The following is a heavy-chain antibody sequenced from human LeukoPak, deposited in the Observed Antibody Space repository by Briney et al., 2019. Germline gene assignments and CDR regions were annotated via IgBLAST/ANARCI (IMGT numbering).Heavy chain of an antibody. D-gene: IGHD4/OR15-4a*01. V-gene: IGHV1-2*02. Sequence: ASVKVSCKASGYTFTDYYIHWVRQAPGQGLEWLGWSYPNSGVTNYAQKFQGRVTMTRDTSINTANMELSRLTSDDTAVYYCARAAGGASFDIWGQGTMVTVSS. J-gene: IGHJ3*02. CDR2: SYPNSGVT. CDR1: GYTFTDYY. CDR3: ARAAGGASFDI.